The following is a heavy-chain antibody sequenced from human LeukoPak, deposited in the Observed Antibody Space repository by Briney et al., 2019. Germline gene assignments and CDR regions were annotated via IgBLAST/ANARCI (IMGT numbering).Heavy chain of an antibody. Sequence: ASVKVSCKASGYTFTSYYMHWVRQAPGQGLEWMGIINPSGGSTSYAQKFQGRVTMTRDTSTSAVYMELSSLGSEDTAVYYCARGPEVRIAVAATPLDYWGQGTLVTVSS. CDR1: GYTFTSYY. D-gene: IGHD6-19*01. J-gene: IGHJ4*02. CDR3: ARGPEVRIAVAATPLDY. CDR2: INPSGGST. V-gene: IGHV1-46*01.